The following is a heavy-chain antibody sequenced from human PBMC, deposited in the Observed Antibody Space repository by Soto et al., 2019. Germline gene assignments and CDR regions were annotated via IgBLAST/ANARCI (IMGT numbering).Heavy chain of an antibody. J-gene: IGHJ5*02. CDR3: AHIPNYYQYDWFDP. V-gene: IGHV2-5*02. CDR2: IYWDDDK. CDR1: GFSLTTRGVG. Sequence: QITLKESGPTLVKPTQTLTLTCTFSGFSLTTRGVGVGWIRQPPGKALQGLALIYWDDDKRYSLSLQSRLSITMDTSKSQVVLTMTNVDPVDTATYYCAHIPNYYQYDWFDPWGQGTLVSVSS. D-gene: IGHD3-16*01.